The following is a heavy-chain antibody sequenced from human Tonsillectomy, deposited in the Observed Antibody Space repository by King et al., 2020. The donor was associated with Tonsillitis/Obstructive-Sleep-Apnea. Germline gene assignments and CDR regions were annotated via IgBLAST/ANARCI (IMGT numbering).Heavy chain of an antibody. CDR3: ASEFSGRPESYFDL. V-gene: IGHV3-53*01. Sequence: VQLVESGGGLIQPGGSLRLSCAASGFTVSSNYMSWVRQAPGKGLEWVSVTYSGGSTYYADSVKGRFTISRDNSKNTLYLQMNSLRAEDTAVYYCASEFSGRPESYFDLWGRGTLAT. D-gene: IGHD2/OR15-2a*01. J-gene: IGHJ2*01. CDR2: TYSGGST. CDR1: GFTVSSNY.